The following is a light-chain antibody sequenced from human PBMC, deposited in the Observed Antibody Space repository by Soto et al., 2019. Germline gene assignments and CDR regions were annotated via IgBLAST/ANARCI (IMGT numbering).Light chain of an antibody. CDR1: SSDVGGYNY. CDR3: SSYTSSSTLYV. J-gene: IGLJ1*01. CDR2: DVS. V-gene: IGLV2-14*01. Sequence: QSVLTQPASVSGSPGQSITISCTGTSSDVGGYNYVSWYQQHRGKAPKLMIYDVSNRPSGVSNPFSGSKSGNTASLTISGLLAEDEADYYCSSYTSSSTLYVFGTGTKVTVL.